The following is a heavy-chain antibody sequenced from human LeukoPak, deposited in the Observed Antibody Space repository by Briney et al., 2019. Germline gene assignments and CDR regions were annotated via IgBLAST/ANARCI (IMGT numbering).Heavy chain of an antibody. CDR1: GFTLSSYV. V-gene: IGHV3-23*01. J-gene: IGHJ6*02. Sequence: GGSLRLSCEASGFTLSSYVMGWVRQAPGKGLEWVSLISGGGGSIYYADSVKGRFTVSRDNSKNTLYMELNSLRVEDTAVYYCARGDCSSSSCSGFYGMDVWGQGTTVTVSS. CDR3: ARGDCSSSSCSGFYGMDV. CDR2: ISGGGGSI. D-gene: IGHD2-2*01.